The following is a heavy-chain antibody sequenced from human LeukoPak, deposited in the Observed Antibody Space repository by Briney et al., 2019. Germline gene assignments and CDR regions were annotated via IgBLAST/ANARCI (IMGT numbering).Heavy chain of an antibody. Sequence: SETLSLTRTVSGDSISSFHWSWIRQPAGKGLEWIGRIYTSGSTNYNPSLKSRVTMSVDTSKNQFSLKLSSVTAADTAVYYCASEAYYYDSSGYYKYWGQGTLVTVSS. CDR1: GDSISSFH. CDR3: ASEAYYYDSSGYYKY. V-gene: IGHV4-4*07. CDR2: IYTSGST. J-gene: IGHJ4*02. D-gene: IGHD3-22*01.